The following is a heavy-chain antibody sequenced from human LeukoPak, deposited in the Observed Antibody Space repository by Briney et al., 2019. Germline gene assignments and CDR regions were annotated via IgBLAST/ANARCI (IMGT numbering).Heavy chain of an antibody. CDR1: GFTVSSNY. CDR3: ARDSHAVYGGDLRRMDV. J-gene: IGHJ6*02. V-gene: IGHV3-66*01. Sequence: PGGSLRLSCAASGFTVSSNYMSWVRQAPGTGLEWVSVIYSGGSTYYADSVKGRFTISRDSSKNTLYLQMNSLRAEDTAVYYCARDSHAVYGGDLRRMDVWGQGTTVTVSS. D-gene: IGHD4-17*01. CDR2: IYSGGST.